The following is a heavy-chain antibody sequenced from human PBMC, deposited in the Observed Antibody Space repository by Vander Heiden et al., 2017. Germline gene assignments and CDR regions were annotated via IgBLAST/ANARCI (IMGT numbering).Heavy chain of an antibody. CDR1: GFTFRRHV. Sequence: EVQLLESGGGLVQRGGSLRLSCGASGFTFRRHVMNWVRQAPGKGLEWVSAISGSGDSTYYADSVKGRFTISRDNSKNTLYLQMNSLRAEDTAVYYCAKQMWELTFEYWGQGTLVTVPS. J-gene: IGHJ4*02. D-gene: IGHD1-26*01. CDR2: ISGSGDST. CDR3: AKQMWELTFEY. V-gene: IGHV3-23*01.